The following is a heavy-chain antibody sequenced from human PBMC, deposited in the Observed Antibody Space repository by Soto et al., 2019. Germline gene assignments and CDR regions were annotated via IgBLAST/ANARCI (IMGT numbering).Heavy chain of an antibody. D-gene: IGHD3-3*01. Sequence: QITLKESGPTLVKPTQTLTLTCTFSGFSLSTSGVGVGWIRQPPGKALEWLALIYWNDDKRYSPSLKSRLTITKDTSKNQVVLTMTTMDPVDTATYYCAHLTRFTIFGENRSWFDPWGQGTLVTVSS. J-gene: IGHJ5*02. CDR3: AHLTRFTIFGENRSWFDP. CDR2: IYWNDDK. V-gene: IGHV2-5*01. CDR1: GFSLSTSGVG.